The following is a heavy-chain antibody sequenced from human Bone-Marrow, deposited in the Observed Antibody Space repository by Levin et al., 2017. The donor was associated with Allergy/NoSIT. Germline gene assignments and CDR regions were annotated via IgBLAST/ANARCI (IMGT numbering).Heavy chain of an antibody. V-gene: IGHV3-7*01. CDR1: GFTFSRYW. J-gene: IGHJ4*02. Sequence: GGSLRLSCAASGFTFSRYWMTWVRQAPGKGLEWVANIKQDGSDEYFVDSVKDRFSISRDNAQGSVYLQMNSLRAEDTAVYYCATGGEDDFPMGDYFEYWGQGTLVTVSS. CDR2: IKQDGSDE. D-gene: IGHD3-16*01. CDR3: ATGGEDDFPMGDYFEY.